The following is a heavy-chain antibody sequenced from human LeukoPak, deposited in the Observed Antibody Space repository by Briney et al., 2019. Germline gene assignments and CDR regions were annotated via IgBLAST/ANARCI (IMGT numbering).Heavy chain of an antibody. CDR1: GFTFSSGY. CDR3: AGDTGGGVY. Sequence: GGSLRLSCAVSGFTFSSGYMHWVRQPPGKGPVWVSRISSGGSNTNYADSVKGRFTISRDNARNTLYLQMNSLRDADTAVYYFAGDTGGGVYWGQGTLVTVSS. D-gene: IGHD3-10*01. J-gene: IGHJ4*02. CDR2: ISSGGSNT. V-gene: IGHV3-74*01.